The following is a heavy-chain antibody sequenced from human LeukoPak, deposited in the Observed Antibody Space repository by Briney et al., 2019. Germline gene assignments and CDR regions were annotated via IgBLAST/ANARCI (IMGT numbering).Heavy chain of an antibody. CDR3: ARGNRYVAAAAYWYFDL. CDR2: IYTSGST. V-gene: IGHV4-61*02. CDR1: GGSSSSGSYY. Sequence: PSETLSLTCTVSGGSSSSGSYYWSWIRQPAGKGLEWIGRIYTSGSTNYNPSLKSRVTISVDTSKNRFPLKLSSVTAADTAVYYCARGNRYVAAAAYWYFDLWGRGTLVTVSS. D-gene: IGHD6-13*01. J-gene: IGHJ2*01.